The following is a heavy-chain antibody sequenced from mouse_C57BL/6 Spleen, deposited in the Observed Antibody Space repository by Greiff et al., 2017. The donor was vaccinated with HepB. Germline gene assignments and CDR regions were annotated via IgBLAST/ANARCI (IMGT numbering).Heavy chain of an antibody. Sequence: VQLQQSGAELAKPGASVKLSFKASGYTFTSYWMHWIKQRPGQGLEWIGYINPSSGYTKYNQKFKDKATLTADKSSSTAYMQLSSLTYEDSAVYYCASEYDGYWDAMDYWGQGTSVTVSS. V-gene: IGHV1-7*01. CDR3: ASEYDGYWDAMDY. D-gene: IGHD2-3*01. CDR1: GYTFTSYW. J-gene: IGHJ4*01. CDR2: INPSSGYT.